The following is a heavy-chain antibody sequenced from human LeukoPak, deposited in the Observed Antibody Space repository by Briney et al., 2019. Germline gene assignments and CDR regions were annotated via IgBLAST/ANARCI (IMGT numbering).Heavy chain of an antibody. CDR2: IKNKADGGTT. CDR1: GFTFSNAW. V-gene: IGHV3-15*01. CDR3: ARFRLRLGELSSGDAFDI. Sequence: PGGSLRLSCAASGFTFSNAWMSWVRQAPGKGLEWVGRIKNKADGGTTDYAAPVKGRFTISRDDSKNTLYLQMNSLKTEDTAVYYCARFRLRLGELSSGDAFDIWGQGTMVTVSS. J-gene: IGHJ3*02. D-gene: IGHD3-16*02.